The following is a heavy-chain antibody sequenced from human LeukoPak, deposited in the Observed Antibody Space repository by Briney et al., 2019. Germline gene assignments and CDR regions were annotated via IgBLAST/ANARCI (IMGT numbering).Heavy chain of an antibody. CDR2: INYSENMDRDNT. V-gene: IGHV4-59*01. J-gene: IGHJ5*02. CDR3: ARGRAGIDR. D-gene: IGHD1-1*01. CDR1: GGSMSSYY. Sequence: SETLSLTCTVSGGSMSSYYWSWIRQPPGKGLEWIGYINYSENMDRDNTNYSPSLKSRVTMSLDMSKNHCSLNLTSVTVADSAVYYCARGRAGIDRWGRGTLVIVS.